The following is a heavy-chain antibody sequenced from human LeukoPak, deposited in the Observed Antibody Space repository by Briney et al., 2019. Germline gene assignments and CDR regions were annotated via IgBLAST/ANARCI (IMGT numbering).Heavy chain of an antibody. CDR1: GFTFSSYG. J-gene: IGHJ4*02. Sequence: GGSLRLSCAASGFTFSSYGMHWVRQAPGKGLEWVAFIRYDGSNKYYADSVKGRFTISRDNSKNTLYLQMNSLRAEDTAVCYCAKDLSGYSSGWFDFDYWGQGTLVTVSS. D-gene: IGHD6-19*01. V-gene: IGHV3-30*02. CDR2: IRYDGSNK. CDR3: AKDLSGYSSGWFDFDY.